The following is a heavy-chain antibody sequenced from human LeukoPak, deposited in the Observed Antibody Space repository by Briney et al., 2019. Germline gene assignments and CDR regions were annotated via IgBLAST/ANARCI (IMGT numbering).Heavy chain of an antibody. CDR2: IIPIFGTA. CDR1: GGTFSSYA. J-gene: IGHJ6*03. Sequence: ASVKVSCKASGGTFSSYAISWVRQAPGQGLEWMGGIIPIFGTANYAQKFQGRVTITADESTSTAYMELSSLRSEDTAVYYCARGGTAMVTHYYYYYMDVWGKGTTVTVSS. D-gene: IGHD5-18*01. CDR3: ARGGTAMVTHYYYYYMDV. V-gene: IGHV1-69*13.